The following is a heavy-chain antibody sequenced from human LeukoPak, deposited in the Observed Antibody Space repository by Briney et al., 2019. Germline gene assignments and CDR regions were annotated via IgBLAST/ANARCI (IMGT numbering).Heavy chain of an antibody. CDR2: IYHSGST. CDR3: ARVGGYYYDSSGYYYFDY. Sequence: SETLSLTCAVSGGSISSSNWWSWVRQPPGKGLEWIGEIYHSGSTNYNPSLKSRVTISVDKSKNQFSLKLSSVTAADTALYYCARVGGYYYDSSGYYYFDYWGQGTLVTVSS. D-gene: IGHD3-22*01. V-gene: IGHV4-4*02. CDR1: GGSISSSNW. J-gene: IGHJ4*02.